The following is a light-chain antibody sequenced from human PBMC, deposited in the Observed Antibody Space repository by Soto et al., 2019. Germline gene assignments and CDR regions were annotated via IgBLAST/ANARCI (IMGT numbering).Light chain of an antibody. CDR3: QQYHIWPSWT. Sequence: EIVLTQSPATLSLSPGERATLSCRASQSVSSYLAWYQQKPGQAPRLLIYDASNRATGIPARFRGTGSGTDFTLTISSLQSEDFAVYFCQQYHIWPSWTFGQGTKVDIK. CDR1: QSVSSY. V-gene: IGKV3-11*01. CDR2: DAS. J-gene: IGKJ1*01.